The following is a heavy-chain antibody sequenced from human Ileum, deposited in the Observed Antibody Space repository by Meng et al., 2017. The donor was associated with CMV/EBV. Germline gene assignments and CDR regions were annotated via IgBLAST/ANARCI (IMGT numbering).Heavy chain of an antibody. D-gene: IGHD2-15*01. V-gene: IGHV4-59*01. J-gene: IGHJ4*02. CDR3: ARVVRSLTLFVVAARDYSFDK. CDR2: IYFTGST. CDR1: GASITSYY. Sequence: SETLSLTCAVSGASITSYYWGWIRQSPGKELEWLGYIYFTGSTNYNPSLKSRATFSIDTSKSQFSLTLNSVTAADTAVYYCARVVRSLTLFVVAARDYSFDKWGLGMLVTVSS.